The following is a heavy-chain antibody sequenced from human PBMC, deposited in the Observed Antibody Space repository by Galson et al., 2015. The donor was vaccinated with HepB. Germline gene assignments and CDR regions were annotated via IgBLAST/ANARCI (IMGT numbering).Heavy chain of an antibody. CDR3: AKDREGDTGDFDS. V-gene: IGHV3-23*01. D-gene: IGHD5-18*01. Sequence: SLRLSCAASGFTFSNYAMSWVRQAPGKGLGWVSTFSGVNSDTYYADSVKGRFTVSRDNSKNQVYLQMNSLRSEDTAVYYCAKDREGDTGDFDSWGQGTLVTVSS. CDR2: FSGVNSDT. CDR1: GFTFSNYA. J-gene: IGHJ4*02.